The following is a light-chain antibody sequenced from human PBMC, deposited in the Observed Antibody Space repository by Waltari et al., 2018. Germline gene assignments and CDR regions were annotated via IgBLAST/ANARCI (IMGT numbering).Light chain of an antibody. V-gene: IGKV3-20*01. CDR2: GAS. CDR3: QQYGTSPRT. CDR1: QSVSSDY. J-gene: IGKJ1*01. Sequence: ENELTHSPATLSLFPGGRATLPCGASQSVSSDYLAWYQQRPGQAPRLLNYGASRRPAGIPDRFSGSGSGTDFTLTITRLEAEDFSVYYCQQYGTSPRTFGQGTKVEIK.